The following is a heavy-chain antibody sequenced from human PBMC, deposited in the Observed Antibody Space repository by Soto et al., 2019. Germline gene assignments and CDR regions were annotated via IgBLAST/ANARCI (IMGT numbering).Heavy chain of an antibody. V-gene: IGHV3-23*01. J-gene: IGHJ4*02. CDR1: GFTFNAYA. CDR2: IGGGGGNR. D-gene: IGHD4-4*01. Sequence: EVQLLESGGALVQPGGSLRLSCAASGFTFNAYAMTWVRQAPGKGLEWVSAIGGGGGNRYYAASVKGRFTISRDNSKDTLDLQMNRLRVEDTAVYYCARVASDYINSIDHWGQGILVTVSS. CDR3: ARVASDYINSIDH.